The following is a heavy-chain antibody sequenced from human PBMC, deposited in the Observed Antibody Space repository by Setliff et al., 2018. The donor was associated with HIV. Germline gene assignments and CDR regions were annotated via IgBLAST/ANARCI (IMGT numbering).Heavy chain of an antibody. CDR1: GGSISSSSYY. Sequence: SATLSLTCIVSGGSISSSSYYWGWIRQPPGKGLEWIGNIFYSGHTFYNPSLKSRVSISVDTSKNQFSLKLTSVTAADTAVYYCARGIAAAGRWGQGTLVTGSS. J-gene: IGHJ4*02. CDR2: IFYSGHT. D-gene: IGHD6-13*01. CDR3: ARGIAAAGR. V-gene: IGHV4-39*07.